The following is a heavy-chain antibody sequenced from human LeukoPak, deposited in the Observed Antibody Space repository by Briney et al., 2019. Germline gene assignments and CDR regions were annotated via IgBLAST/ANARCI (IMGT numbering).Heavy chain of an antibody. Sequence: ASVKVSCNAAGYTFASYGISWVRHGPGQGLEWMGWISAYNGNTNYTQKFQGRVSMTPDTTTSTAYIKLRSLTSKDTAVYSGATHLYNSAWYMDSWGQGTLVTVSS. CDR1: GYTFASYG. V-gene: IGHV1-18*01. CDR3: ATHLYNSAWYMDS. CDR2: ISAYNGNT. D-gene: IGHD6-19*01. J-gene: IGHJ4*02.